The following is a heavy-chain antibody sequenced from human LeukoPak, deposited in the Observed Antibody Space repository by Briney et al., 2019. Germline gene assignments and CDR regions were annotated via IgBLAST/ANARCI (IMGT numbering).Heavy chain of an antibody. J-gene: IGHJ4*02. V-gene: IGHV4-39*01. CDR2: IYSSGST. Sequence: SETLSLTCAVSGASISGSGYYWGWIRQPPGKGLEWLGNIYSSGSTYYTASLQSRVTISIDTSKNQFSLRLNSVTAADTAMYYCAKSGGYGLIDYWGQGTRVTVSS. CDR1: GASISGSGYY. D-gene: IGHD1-26*01. CDR3: AKSGGYGLIDY.